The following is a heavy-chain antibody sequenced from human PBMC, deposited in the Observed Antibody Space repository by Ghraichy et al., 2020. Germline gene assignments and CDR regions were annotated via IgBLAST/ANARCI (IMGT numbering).Heavy chain of an antibody. D-gene: IGHD5-12*01. V-gene: IGHV1-2*02. J-gene: IGHJ4*02. CDR1: GYTFTGYY. Sequence: ASVKVPCKTSGYTFTGYYIQWVRQAPGQGLEWMGWIDPKSGGTKYGQNFQGRVTMTRDTSMNTVYMELSRLTSDDTAVYYCARDWYSGNDDYFDYWGQGTLVTVSS. CDR3: ARDWYSGNDDYFDY. CDR2: IDPKSGGT.